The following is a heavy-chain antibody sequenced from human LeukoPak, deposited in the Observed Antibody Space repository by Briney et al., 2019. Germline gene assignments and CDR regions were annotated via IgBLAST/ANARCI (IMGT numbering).Heavy chain of an antibody. CDR1: GFTFNSYS. CDR3: ARDRHQWMDSTWQYCFDY. Sequence: GGSLRLSCEASGFTFNSYSMHWVRQAPGKGLEWVAVVSFDGNSKYYADSVKGRFTISRDNSKLYLQMNNLRAEDTAVYHCARDRHQWMDSTWQYCFDYWAREYWSPSPQ. V-gene: IGHV3-30*04. D-gene: IGHD6-19*01. CDR2: VSFDGNSK. J-gene: IGHJ4*02.